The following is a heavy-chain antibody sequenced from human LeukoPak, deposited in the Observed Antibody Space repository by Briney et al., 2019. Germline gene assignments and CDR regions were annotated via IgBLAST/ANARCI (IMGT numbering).Heavy chain of an antibody. CDR1: GGSISSYY. J-gene: IGHJ4*02. CDR2: IYYNASN. CDR3: AREDSSGYYYGLFDY. Sequence: SPTLSLTCTVSGGSISSYYWSWIRHPPGNGLEWVEYIYYNASNNYNPSLRSRVTISVDTYKNQFSLKLSPVTAADTAVYYCAREDSSGYYYGLFDYWGQGTLVTVSS. D-gene: IGHD3-22*01. V-gene: IGHV4-59*01.